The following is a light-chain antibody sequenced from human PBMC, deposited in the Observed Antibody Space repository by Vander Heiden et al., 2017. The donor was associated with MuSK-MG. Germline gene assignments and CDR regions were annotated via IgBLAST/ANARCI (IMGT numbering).Light chain of an antibody. CDR1: QSIASY. CDR2: AAS. V-gene: IGKV1-39*01. CDR3: QQRYSTPQT. J-gene: IGKJ1*01. Sequence: DIQMTQSPSSLSASVGDRVTITCRASQSIASYFNWYQQTPGKAPKLLVYAASSLQSGVPSRFSGSGSVTDFTLTISSLQPEDFATYYCQQRYSTPQTFGQGTKVEIK.